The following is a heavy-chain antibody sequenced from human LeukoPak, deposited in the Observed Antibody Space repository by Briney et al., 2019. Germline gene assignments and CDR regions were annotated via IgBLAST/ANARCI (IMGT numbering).Heavy chain of an antibody. J-gene: IGHJ5*02. CDR2: IYYSGST. CDR1: GGSISSGGYY. V-gene: IGHV4-31*03. CDR3: ARRKPGAVAGGGNWFDP. D-gene: IGHD6-19*01. Sequence: SQTLSLTCTVSGGSISSGGYYWSWIRQHPGKGLEWIGYIYYSGSTYYNPSLKSRVTISVDTSKNQFSLKLSSVTAAEAAVYYCARRKPGAVAGGGNWFDPWGQGTLVTVSS.